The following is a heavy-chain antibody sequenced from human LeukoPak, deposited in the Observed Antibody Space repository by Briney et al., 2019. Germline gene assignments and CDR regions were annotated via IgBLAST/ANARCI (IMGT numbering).Heavy chain of an antibody. J-gene: IGHJ6*03. CDR3: ARDFFFCSSTSCRSAYYYYMDV. D-gene: IGHD2-2*01. CDR2: ISYDGSNK. CDR1: GFTFSSYG. Sequence: GRSLRLSCAASGFTFSSYGMHWVRQAPGKGLEWVAVISYDGSNKYYADSVKGRFTISRDNSKNTLYLQMNSLRAEDTAVYYCARDFFFCSSTSCRSAYYYYMDVWGKGTTVTVSS. V-gene: IGHV3-30*01.